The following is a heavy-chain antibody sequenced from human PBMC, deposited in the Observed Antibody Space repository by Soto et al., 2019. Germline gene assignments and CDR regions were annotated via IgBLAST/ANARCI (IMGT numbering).Heavy chain of an antibody. CDR3: ITADYHQYGIYV. V-gene: IGHV3-73*01. CDR1: GSTFSGSA. Sequence: GSLRLSCAASGSTFSGSAMHWVRQASGKGLEWVGRIRSKANSYATAYASSVKGRFTISRDDSKNTAYLQMNSLKTEDTAVYYFITADYHQYGIYVSAQRTTVPVS. J-gene: IGHJ6*02. CDR2: IRSKANSYAT.